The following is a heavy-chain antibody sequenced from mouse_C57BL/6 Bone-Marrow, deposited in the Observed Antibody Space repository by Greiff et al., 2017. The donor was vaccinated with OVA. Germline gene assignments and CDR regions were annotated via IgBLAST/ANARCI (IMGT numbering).Heavy chain of an antibody. CDR1: GFTFSSYA. CDR3: ARITTVVAVDYAMDY. J-gene: IGHJ4*01. D-gene: IGHD1-1*01. Sequence: EVKLMESGGGLVKPGGSLKLSCAASGFTFSSYAMSWVRQTPEKRLEWVATISDGGSYTYYPDNVKGRFTISRDNAKNNLYLQMSHLKSEDTAMYYCARITTVVAVDYAMDYWGQGTSVTVSS. V-gene: IGHV5-4*03. CDR2: ISDGGSYT.